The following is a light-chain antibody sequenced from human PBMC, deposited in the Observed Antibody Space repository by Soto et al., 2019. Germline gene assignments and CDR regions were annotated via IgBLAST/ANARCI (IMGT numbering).Light chain of an antibody. CDR3: QQRSSWPFT. Sequence: EIVLTQFPATLSLSPGERATLSCRASQSVSRYLAWYQQKPGQAPRLLIYATSNRATGIPARFSGSGSGTDFTLTISSLEPEDFAVYYCQQRSSWPFTFGPGTKVDIK. CDR1: QSVSRY. J-gene: IGKJ3*01. CDR2: ATS. V-gene: IGKV3-11*01.